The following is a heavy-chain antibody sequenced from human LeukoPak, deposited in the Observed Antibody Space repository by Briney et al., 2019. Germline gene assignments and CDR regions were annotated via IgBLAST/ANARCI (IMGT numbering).Heavy chain of an antibody. CDR1: GLTFSSYA. Sequence: GGSLRLSCAASGLTFSSYAMSWVRQAPGKGLEWVSAISGSDGSTYYADSVKGRFTISRDNSKNTLYLQMNSLRAEDTAVYYCAKAGAVVVVAAKFFDYWGQGTLVTVSS. D-gene: IGHD2-15*01. CDR3: AKAGAVVVVAAKFFDY. J-gene: IGHJ4*02. V-gene: IGHV3-23*01. CDR2: ISGSDGST.